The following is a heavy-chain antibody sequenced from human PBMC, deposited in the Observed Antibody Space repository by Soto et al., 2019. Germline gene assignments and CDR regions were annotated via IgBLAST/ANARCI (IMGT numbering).Heavy chain of an antibody. CDR1: GYTFTGYY. D-gene: IGHD3-10*01. V-gene: IGHV1-2*04. CDR3: ARPDSGAFDI. J-gene: IGHJ3*02. CDR2: INPNSGGT. Sequence: GASLKVSCKASGYTFTGYYMHWVRQAPGQGLEWMGWINPNSGGTNYAQKFQGWVTMTRDTSISTAYMELSRLRSDYTAVYYCARPDSGAFDIWAQGTMVTVSS.